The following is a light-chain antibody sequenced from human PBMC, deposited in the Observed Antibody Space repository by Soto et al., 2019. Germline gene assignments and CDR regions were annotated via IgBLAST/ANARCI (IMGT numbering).Light chain of an antibody. J-gene: IGLJ3*02. CDR1: SSNNGSNS. CDR3: AAWDDSLNGQV. V-gene: IGLV1-44*01. CDR2: NIN. Sequence: QSVLTQPPSASGTPGQRVSISCSGSSSNNGSNSVNWYQQLPGTAPKLLIYNINQRPSGVPDRFSGSKSGTSASLAISGLRSEDEADYYCAAWDDSLNGQVFGGGTKLTVL.